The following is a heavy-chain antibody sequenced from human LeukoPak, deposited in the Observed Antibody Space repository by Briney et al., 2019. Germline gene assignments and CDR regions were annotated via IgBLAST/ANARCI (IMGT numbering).Heavy chain of an antibody. J-gene: IGHJ4*02. D-gene: IGHD2-21*02. V-gene: IGHV2-5*02. CDR2: IYWDDDK. Sequence: SGPTLVKPTQTLTLTCTFSGFSLSTTGVGVHWIRQPPGKALEWLALIYWDDDKRYSPSLKSRLTITKDTSKNQVVLTMTNMDPVDTATYYCAHRREAYCGGDCFSDWGQGTLVTVSS. CDR3: AHRREAYCGGDCFSD. CDR1: GFSLSTTGVG.